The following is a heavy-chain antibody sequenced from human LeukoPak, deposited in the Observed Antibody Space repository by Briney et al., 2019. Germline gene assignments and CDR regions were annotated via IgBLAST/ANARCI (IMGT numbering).Heavy chain of an antibody. D-gene: IGHD6-6*01. V-gene: IGHV3-30*02. CDR2: IRYDGSNK. CDR3: AREGRAARGGDY. J-gene: IGHJ4*02. CDR1: GFTFSSYG. Sequence: GGSLRLSCAASGFTFSSYGMHWVRQAPGKGLEWVAFIRYDGSNKYYADSVKGRFTISRDNSKNTLHLQMNSLRAEDTAVYSCAREGRAARGGDYWGQGTLVTVSS.